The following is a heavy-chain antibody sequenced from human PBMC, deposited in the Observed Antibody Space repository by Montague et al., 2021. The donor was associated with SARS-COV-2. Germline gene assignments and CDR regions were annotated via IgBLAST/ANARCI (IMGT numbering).Heavy chain of an antibody. CDR1: GFTFSTYA. CDR2: IRYSGSSK. CDR3: AKGPLPGGFVFHY. D-gene: IGHD4-23*01. Sequence: SLRLSCAASGFTFSTYAMNWVRQAPGKGLEWVSGIRYSGSSKYYADSVKGRFTISRDNSKNTLYLQMNSLRAEDTAVYFCAKGPLPGGFVFHYWGQGTLVTVSS. V-gene: IGHV3-23*01. J-gene: IGHJ4*02.